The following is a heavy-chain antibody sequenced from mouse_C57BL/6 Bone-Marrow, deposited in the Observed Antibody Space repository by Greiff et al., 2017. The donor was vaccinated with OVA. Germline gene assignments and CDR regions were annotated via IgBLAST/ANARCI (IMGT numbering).Heavy chain of an antibody. CDR2: IWSGGST. D-gene: IGHD1-1*01. J-gene: IGHJ4*01. CDR1: GFSLTSYG. V-gene: IGHV2-2*01. CDR3: ASPSTPYYYAMDY. Sequence: VKVEESGPGLVQPSQSLSITCTVSGFSLTSYGVHWVRQSPGKGLEWLGVIWSGGSTDYNAAFISRLSISKDNSKSQVFFKMNSLQADDTAIYYCASPSTPYYYAMDYWGQGTSVTVSS.